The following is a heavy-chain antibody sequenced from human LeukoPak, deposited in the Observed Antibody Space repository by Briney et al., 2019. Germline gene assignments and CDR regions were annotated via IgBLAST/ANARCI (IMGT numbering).Heavy chain of an antibody. D-gene: IGHD3-3*01. V-gene: IGHV1-46*01. Sequence: ASVKVSCKASGYTFSIYGISWVRQAPGKGVEWMGIINPSGGSTSYAQKFQGRVTMTRDTSTSTVYMELSSLRSEDTAVYYCASPIDDFWSGYYKQDYYYYGMDVWGQGTTVTVSS. CDR3: ASPIDDFWSGYYKQDYYYYGMDV. CDR2: INPSGGST. J-gene: IGHJ6*02. CDR1: GYTFSIYG.